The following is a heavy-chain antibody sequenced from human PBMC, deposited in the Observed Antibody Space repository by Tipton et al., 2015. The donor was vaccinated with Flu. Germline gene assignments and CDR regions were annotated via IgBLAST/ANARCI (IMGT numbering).Heavy chain of an antibody. Sequence: SLRLSCAVSGVSMNSNFWWSWVRQPPGKGLEWIGEISQSGRTNYNPSLESRVTISIDKSDNQFSLRLTSVTAADTAVYYCARHIGVPGSRGFDYWGQGILVTVSS. D-gene: IGHD6-19*01. CDR3: ARHIGVPGSRGFDY. CDR2: ISQSGRT. V-gene: IGHV4-4*02. J-gene: IGHJ4*02. CDR1: GVSMNSNFW.